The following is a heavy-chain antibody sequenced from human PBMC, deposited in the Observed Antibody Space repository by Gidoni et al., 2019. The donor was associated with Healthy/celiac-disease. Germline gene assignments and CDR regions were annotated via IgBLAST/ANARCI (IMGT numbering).Heavy chain of an antibody. CDR3: TRDSSSWYGGSDY. D-gene: IGHD6-13*01. V-gene: IGHV3-49*03. CDR2: IRSKAYGGTT. J-gene: IGHJ4*02. CDR1: GFPFGDYA. Sequence: EVQLVESGGGLVPPGRSLRLSCTASGFPFGDYAMSWFRQAPGKGLEWVGFIRSKAYGGTTEYAASVKGRFIISRDDSKSIAYLQMNSLKTEDTAVYYCTRDSSSWYGGSDYWGQGTLVTVSS.